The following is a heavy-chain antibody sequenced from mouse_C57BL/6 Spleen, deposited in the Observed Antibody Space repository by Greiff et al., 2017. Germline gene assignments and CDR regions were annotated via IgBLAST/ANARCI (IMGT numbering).Heavy chain of an antibody. CDR3: ARYGSANWDDDFDY. V-gene: IGHV1-85*01. CDR1: GYTFTSYD. D-gene: IGHD4-1*01. J-gene: IGHJ2*01. Sequence: VKLVESGPELVKPGASVKLSCKASGYTFTSYDINWVKQRPGQGLEWIGWIYPRDGSTTYNEKFKGKATLTVDTSSSTAYMELHSLTSEDSAVYFCARYGSANWDDDFDYWGQGTTLTVSS. CDR2: IYPRDGST.